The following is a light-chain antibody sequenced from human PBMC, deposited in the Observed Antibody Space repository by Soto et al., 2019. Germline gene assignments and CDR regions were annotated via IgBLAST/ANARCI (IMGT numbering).Light chain of an antibody. CDR2: EVS. CDR3: SSYAGSNNFV. J-gene: IGLJ1*01. V-gene: IGLV2-8*01. CDR1: TSDVGIYNY. Sequence: QSALTQPPSASGSPGQSVTISCTGSTSDVGIYNYVSWYQQHPGEAPKRMLYEVSKRPSGVPDRFSGSKSGNTASLTVSGLQADDEADYYCSSYAGSNNFVFGTGTQVTVL.